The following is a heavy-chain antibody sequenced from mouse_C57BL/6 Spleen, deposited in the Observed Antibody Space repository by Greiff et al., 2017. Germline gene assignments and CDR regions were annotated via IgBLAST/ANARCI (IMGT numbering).Heavy chain of an antibody. V-gene: IGHV3-6*01. Sequence: EVQLQQSGPGLVKPSQSLSLTCSVTGYSITSGYYWNWIRQFPGNKLEWMGYISYDGSNNYNPSLKNRISITRDTSKNQFFLKLNSVTTEDTATYYCARAVVARAMDYWGQGTSVTVSS. CDR3: ARAVVARAMDY. J-gene: IGHJ4*01. CDR1: GYSITSGYY. CDR2: ISYDGSN. D-gene: IGHD1-1*01.